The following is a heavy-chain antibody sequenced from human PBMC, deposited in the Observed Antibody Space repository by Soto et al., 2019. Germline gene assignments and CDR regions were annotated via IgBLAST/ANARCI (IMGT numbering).Heavy chain of an antibody. CDR1: GFTFDDYA. CDR2: ISWNVGSI. J-gene: IGHJ4*02. CDR3: AKGVAGWYYFDY. D-gene: IGHD3-3*01. V-gene: IGHV3-9*01. Sequence: DVQLVESGGGLVQPGRSLRLSCAASGFTFDDYAMHWVRQAPGKGLEWVSGISWNVGSIAYAVSVKGRFTISRDNAKNSLYLQMNSLRAEDTALYYCAKGVAGWYYFDYWGQGTLVTVSS.